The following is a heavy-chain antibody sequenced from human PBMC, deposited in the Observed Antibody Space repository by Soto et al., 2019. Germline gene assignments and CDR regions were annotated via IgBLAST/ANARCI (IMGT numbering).Heavy chain of an antibody. CDR2: INAGNGNT. CDR1: GYTFTSYA. J-gene: IGHJ5*02. V-gene: IGHV1-3*01. Sequence: GASVKVSCKASGYTFTSYAMHWVRQAPGQRLEWMGWINAGNGNTKYSQKFQGRVTITRDTSASTAYMELSSLRSEDTAVYYCAREWTTVTINWFDPWGQGTLVTVSS. D-gene: IGHD4-17*01. CDR3: AREWTTVTINWFDP.